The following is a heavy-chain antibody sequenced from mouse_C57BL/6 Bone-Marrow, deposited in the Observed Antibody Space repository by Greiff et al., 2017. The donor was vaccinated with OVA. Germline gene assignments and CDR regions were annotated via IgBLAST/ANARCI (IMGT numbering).Heavy chain of an antibody. CDR1: GFTFSDYY. V-gene: IGHV5-12*01. D-gene: IGHD1-1*01. CDR3: ARQTTVVALYAMDY. Sequence: EVHLVESGGGLVQPGGSLKLSSAASGFTFSDYYMYWVRQTPEKRLEWVAYISNGGGSTYYPDTVKGRFTISRDNAKNTLYLQMSRLKSEDTAMYYCARQTTVVALYAMDYWGQGTSVTVSS. CDR2: ISNGGGST. J-gene: IGHJ4*01.